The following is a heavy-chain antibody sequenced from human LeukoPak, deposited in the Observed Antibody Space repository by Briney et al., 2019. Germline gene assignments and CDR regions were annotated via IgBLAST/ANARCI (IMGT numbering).Heavy chain of an antibody. V-gene: IGHV3-33*01. D-gene: IGHD6-19*01. CDR2: IWYDGSDK. CDR1: RFTFSNFG. Sequence: GGSLRLSCAASRFTFSNFGMHWVRQAPGKGLEWVAVIWYDGSDKYYADSLKGRFTISRDNSKNTLYLQINSLRAEDTAVYYCARDLSSGYYFDYWGQGTLVTVSS. CDR3: ARDLSSGYYFDY. J-gene: IGHJ4*02.